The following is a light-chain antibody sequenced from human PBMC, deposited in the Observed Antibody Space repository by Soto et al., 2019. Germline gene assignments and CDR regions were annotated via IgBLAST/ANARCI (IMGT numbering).Light chain of an antibody. CDR1: QSVSRY. Sequence: EIVLTQSPATLSLSPGERATLSCRASQSVSRYLAWYQQKPGQAPRLLIYDASNRATGIPARFSGSGSGTDCTLTISSLEPEDFAVYYSQQRRNSITFGQGTRLEIK. J-gene: IGKJ5*01. CDR2: DAS. CDR3: QQRRNSIT. V-gene: IGKV3-11*01.